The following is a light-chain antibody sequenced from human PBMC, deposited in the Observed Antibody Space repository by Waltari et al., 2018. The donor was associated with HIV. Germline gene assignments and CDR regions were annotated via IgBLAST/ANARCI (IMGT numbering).Light chain of an antibody. CDR3: LSADGRGVRKF. CDR2: RSR. J-gene: IGLJ2*01. CDR1: ALPDQF. V-gene: IGLV3-25*03. Sequence: YELTQPTSVSVSPGQTARVTFSGTALPDQFVYWYQHKVGQATVLIIFRSRARSPQVPARFSASESGTRFTLTISGVQAEDEADYFCLSADGRGVRKFFGGGTRLTVL.